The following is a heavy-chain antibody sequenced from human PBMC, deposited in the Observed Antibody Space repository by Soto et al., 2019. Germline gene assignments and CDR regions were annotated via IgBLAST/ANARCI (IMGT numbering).Heavy chain of an antibody. J-gene: IGHJ6*02. CDR2: ISADNGDT. V-gene: IGHV1-18*01. CDR3: AKTPVLLLFGAWLDP. Sequence: GASVKVSCKASGYTFTNYGIGWVRQAPGEGLEWMGWISADNGDTNYAQKFQGRVTMTTDTSTSTAYMELRSLRSDDTAVYFCAKTPVLLLFGAWLDPWGQGTTVTVSS. CDR1: GYTFTNYG. D-gene: IGHD3-16*01.